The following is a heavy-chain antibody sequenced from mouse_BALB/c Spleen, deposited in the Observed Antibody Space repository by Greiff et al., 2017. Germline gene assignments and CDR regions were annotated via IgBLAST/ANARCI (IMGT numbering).Heavy chain of an antibody. Sequence: DVKLVESGGGLVQPGGSLKLSCAASGFTFSSYTMSWVRQTPEKRLEWVAYISNGGGSTYYPDTVKGRFTISRDNAKNTLYLQMSSLKSEDTAMYYCARNYLYYFDYWGQGTTRTVSS. CDR2: ISNGGGST. CDR1: GFTFSSYT. CDR3: ARNYLYYFDY. D-gene: IGHD1-1*01. V-gene: IGHV5-12-2*01. J-gene: IGHJ2*01.